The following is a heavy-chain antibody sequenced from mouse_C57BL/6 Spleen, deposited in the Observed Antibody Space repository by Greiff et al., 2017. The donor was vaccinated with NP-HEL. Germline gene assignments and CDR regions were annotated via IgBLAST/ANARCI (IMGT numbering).Heavy chain of an antibody. V-gene: IGHV1-64*01. D-gene: IGHD1-1*01. CDR1: GYTFTSYW. CDR3: AGPYYGSSLYYAMDY. CDR2: IHPNSGST. J-gene: IGHJ4*01. Sequence: VQLQQPGAELVKPGASVKLSCKASGYTFTSYWMHWVKQRPGQGLEWIGMIHPNSGSTNYNEKFKSKATLTVDKSSSTAYMQLSSLTSEDSAVYYCAGPYYGSSLYYAMDYWGQGTSVTVSS.